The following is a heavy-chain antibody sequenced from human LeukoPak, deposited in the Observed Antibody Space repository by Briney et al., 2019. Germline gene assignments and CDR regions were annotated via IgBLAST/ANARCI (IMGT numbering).Heavy chain of an antibody. D-gene: IGHD3-10*01. CDR2: ISGNGGST. J-gene: IGHJ4*02. V-gene: IGHV3-23*01. CDR1: GFTFSSYA. Sequence: GGSLRLSCAASGFTFSSYAMSWVRQAPGKGLEWVSSISGNGGSTNYADSVKGRFTISRDNSKNTLSLQMNSLRAEDTAVYYCAKGVYGAVDYWGQGTLVTVSS. CDR3: AKGVYGAVDY.